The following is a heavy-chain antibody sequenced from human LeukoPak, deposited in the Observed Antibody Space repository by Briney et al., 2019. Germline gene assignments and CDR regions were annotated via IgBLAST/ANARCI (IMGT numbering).Heavy chain of an antibody. CDR1: GYTFTGYY. V-gene: IGHV1-2*02. CDR3: ARLAGSSSWYGGDY. J-gene: IGHJ4*02. D-gene: IGHD6-13*01. CDR2: INPNSGGT. Sequence: ASVKVSCKASGYTFTGYYMHWVRQAPGQGLEWMGWINPNSGGTNYAQKFQGRVTMTRDTSISTAHMELSRLRSDDTAVYYCARLAGSSSWYGGDYWGQGTLVTVSS.